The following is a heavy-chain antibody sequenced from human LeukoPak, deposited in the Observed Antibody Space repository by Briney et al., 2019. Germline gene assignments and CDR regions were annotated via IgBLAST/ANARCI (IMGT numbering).Heavy chain of an antibody. D-gene: IGHD2-2*01. J-gene: IGHJ3*02. CDR2: IYYSGST. CDR3: ARERVRDAFDI. V-gene: IGHV4-59*01. CDR1: GGSISSYY. Sequence: SETLSLTCTVSGGSISSYYWSWIRQPPGKGLEWIGYIYYSGSTNYNPSLKSRVTISVDTSKNQFSLKLSSVTAADTAVYYCARERVRDAFDIWGQGTMVTVSS.